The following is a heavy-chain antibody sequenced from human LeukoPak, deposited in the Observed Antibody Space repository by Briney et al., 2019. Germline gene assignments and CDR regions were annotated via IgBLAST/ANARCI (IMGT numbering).Heavy chain of an antibody. CDR3: ARGYRGTVAGLDY. Sequence: SETLSLTCAVYGGSFSGYYWSWIRQPPGKGLEWIGEINHSGSTNYNPSLKSRVTISVDTSKNQFSLKLSSVTAADTAVYYCARGYRGTVAGLDYWGQGNLVTVSS. J-gene: IGHJ4*02. CDR2: INHSGST. CDR1: GGSFSGYY. D-gene: IGHD6-19*01. V-gene: IGHV4-34*01.